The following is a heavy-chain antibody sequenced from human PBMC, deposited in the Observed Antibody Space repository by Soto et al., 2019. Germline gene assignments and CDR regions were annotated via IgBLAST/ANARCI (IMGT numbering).Heavy chain of an antibody. Sequence: QVQLQESGPGLVKPSETLSLTCTVSGGSISSYYWSWIRQPPGKALEWIGYIYYSGDTNSNPSLKSRVTISVDTSKNQFSLKLTSVTAADTAVYYCARSGCSGGSCYSVYFYGMDVWGQGTTVTVS. V-gene: IGHV4-59*01. D-gene: IGHD2-15*01. CDR2: IYYSGDT. CDR3: ARSGCSGGSCYSVYFYGMDV. J-gene: IGHJ6*02. CDR1: GGSISSYY.